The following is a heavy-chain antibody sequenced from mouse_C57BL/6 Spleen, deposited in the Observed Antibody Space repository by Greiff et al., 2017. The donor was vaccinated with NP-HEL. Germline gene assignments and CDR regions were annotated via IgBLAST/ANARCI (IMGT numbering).Heavy chain of an antibody. J-gene: IGHJ4*01. CDR3: ARDTVVTTYYAMDY. Sequence: EVQGVESGGGLVKPGGSLKLSCAASGFTFSSYAMSWVRQTPEKRLEWVATISDGGSYTYYPDNVKGRFTISRDNAKNNLYLQMSHLKSEDTAMYYCARDTVVTTYYAMDYWGQGTSVTVSS. CDR1: GFTFSSYA. V-gene: IGHV5-4*01. D-gene: IGHD2-2*01. CDR2: ISDGGSYT.